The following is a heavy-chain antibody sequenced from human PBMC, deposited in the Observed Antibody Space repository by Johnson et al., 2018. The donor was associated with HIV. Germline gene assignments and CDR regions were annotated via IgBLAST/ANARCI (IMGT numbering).Heavy chain of an antibody. V-gene: IGHV3-20*04. CDR3: ARGVGGAGDDAFDI. CDR1: GFIFDDYG. J-gene: IGHJ3*02. D-gene: IGHD6-19*01. Sequence: MLLVESGGGEVRPGGSLRLACVASGFIFDDYGLTWVRQAPGKGLEWVSVIYSGGYTYYADSVQGRFTISRDNAQNSLYMQMNSLRAEDTALYYCARGVGGAGDDAFDIWGQGTMVTVSS. CDR2: IYSGGYT.